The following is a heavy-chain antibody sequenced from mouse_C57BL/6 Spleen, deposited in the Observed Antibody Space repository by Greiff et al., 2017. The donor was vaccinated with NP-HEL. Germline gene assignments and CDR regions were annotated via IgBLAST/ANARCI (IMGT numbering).Heavy chain of an antibody. J-gene: IGHJ2*01. CDR3: ARKGERYFDY. CDR2: IDPYDSYT. CDR1: GYTFTSYW. V-gene: IGHV1-50*01. Sequence: QVQLQQPGAELVKPGASVKLSCKASGYTFTSYWMQWVKQRPGQGLEWIGEIDPYDSYTNYNQKFKGKATLTVDTSSSTAYMQLSSLTSEDAAVYYGARKGERYFDYWGQGTTLTVSS.